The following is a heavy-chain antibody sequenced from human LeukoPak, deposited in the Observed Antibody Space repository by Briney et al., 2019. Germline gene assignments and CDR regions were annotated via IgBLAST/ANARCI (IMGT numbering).Heavy chain of an antibody. CDR2: IYTSGST. J-gene: IGHJ5*02. CDR3: AGHRGPNWFDP. CDR1: GGSISSYY. Sequence: SETLSLTCTVSGGSISSYYWSWIRQPPGKGLEWIGYIYTSGSTNYNPSLKSRVTISVDTSKNQFSLKLSSVTAADTAVYYCAGHRGPNWFDPWGQGTLVTVSS. V-gene: IGHV4-4*09.